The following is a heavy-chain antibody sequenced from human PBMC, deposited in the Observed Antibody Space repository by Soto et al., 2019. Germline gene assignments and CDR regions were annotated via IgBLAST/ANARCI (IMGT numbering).Heavy chain of an antibody. CDR3: ARPFRRYCSSTSCYGDAFDI. J-gene: IGHJ3*02. V-gene: IGHV4-39*01. CDR2: IYYSGST. Sequence: SETLSLTCTVSGGSISSSSYYWGWIRQPPGKGLEWIGSIYYSGSTYYNPSLKSRVTISVDTSKNQFSLKLTSVTAADTAVYYCARPFRRYCSSTSCYGDAFDIWGQGTMVTVSS. CDR1: GGSISSSSYY. D-gene: IGHD2-2*01.